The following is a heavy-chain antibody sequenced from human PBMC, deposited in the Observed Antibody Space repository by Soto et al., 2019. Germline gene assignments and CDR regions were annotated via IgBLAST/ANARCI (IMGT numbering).Heavy chain of an antibody. CDR1: GGTFSGYY. CDR3: ARGKGVYYGSGSYYNGRLWFDP. V-gene: IGHV4-34*01. CDR2: INHSGST. J-gene: IGHJ5*02. D-gene: IGHD3-10*01. Sequence: SETLSLTCAVYGGTFSGYYWRWIRQPPGKGLEWIGEINHSGSTNYNPSLKSRVTISVDTSKNQFSLKLSSVTAADTAVYYCARGKGVYYGSGSYYNGRLWFDPWGQGTLVTVSS.